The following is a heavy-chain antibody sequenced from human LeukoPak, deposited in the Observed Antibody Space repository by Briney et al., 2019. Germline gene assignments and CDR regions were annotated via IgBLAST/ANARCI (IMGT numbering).Heavy chain of an antibody. J-gene: IGHJ4*02. CDR3: ASRFY. V-gene: IGHV3-48*04. CDR2: IKRNSNTI. CDR1: GFSFNNYA. Sequence: GGSLRLSCVASGFSFNNYAMNWVRQAPGKGLEWLSYIKRNSNTIYYADSVKGRFFISRDNAEKSLYLQMNSLRVEDTGVYFCASRFYWGQGALVTVSS.